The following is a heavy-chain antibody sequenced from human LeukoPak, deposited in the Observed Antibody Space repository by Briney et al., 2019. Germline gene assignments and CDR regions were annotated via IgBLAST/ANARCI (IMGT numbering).Heavy chain of an antibody. CDR3: AKPLSAASGAYFRYPVQRSKVSDS. CDR2: ISGSGTTT. Sequence: PGGSLRHSCAASGFTFRVYTMRCVPQAPGKGLDWVSAISGSGTTTYYSDSVKGRFTISRDISKNTLYLQMNSLRAEDTAVYYCAKPLSAASGAYFRYPVQRSKVSDS. V-gene: IGHV3-23*01. D-gene: IGHD6-13*01. J-gene: IGHJ5*01. CDR1: GFTFRVYT.